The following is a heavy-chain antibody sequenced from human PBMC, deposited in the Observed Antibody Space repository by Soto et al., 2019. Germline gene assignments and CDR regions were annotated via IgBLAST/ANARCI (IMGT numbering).Heavy chain of an antibody. Sequence: ASVKVSCKASGYTFSRYGISWARQAPGQGLEWMGWVSGYNGDTKYAQKVQGQVTISADKSISTAYLQWSSLKASDTAMYYCARRETWLDTYYYYGMDVWGQGTTVTVSS. D-gene: IGHD5-18*01. CDR2: VSGYNGDT. CDR3: ARRETWLDTYYYYGMDV. CDR1: GYTFSRYG. J-gene: IGHJ6*02. V-gene: IGHV1-18*01.